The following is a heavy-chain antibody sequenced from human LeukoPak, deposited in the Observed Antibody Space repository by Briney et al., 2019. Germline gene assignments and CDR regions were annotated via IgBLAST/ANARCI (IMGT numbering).Heavy chain of an antibody. Sequence: ASVKVSCKASGYPFPSYDINWGRPATGQGLGWMGWMNPNSGNTGYAQKFQGRVTMTRNTSISTAYMELSSLRSEDTAVYYCARASYYDILTGYRDAFDIWGQGTMVTVSS. V-gene: IGHV1-8*01. CDR1: GYPFPSYD. CDR3: ARASYYDILTGYRDAFDI. J-gene: IGHJ3*02. CDR2: MNPNSGNT. D-gene: IGHD3-9*01.